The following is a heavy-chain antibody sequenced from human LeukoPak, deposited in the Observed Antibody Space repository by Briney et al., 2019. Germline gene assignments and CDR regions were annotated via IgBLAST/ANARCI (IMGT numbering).Heavy chain of an antibody. Sequence: PGGSLRLSCAASGVTASHNAMSWVRQAPGKGLEWVSGITTSGSTYYADSVKGRFTISRENSKNTLYLHMDSLRAEDTAVYYCAKAPVRNYYYGLDVWGQGTTVTVSS. CDR2: ITTSGST. J-gene: IGHJ6*02. CDR3: AKAPVRNYYYGLDV. V-gene: IGHV3-23*01. CDR1: GVTASHNA.